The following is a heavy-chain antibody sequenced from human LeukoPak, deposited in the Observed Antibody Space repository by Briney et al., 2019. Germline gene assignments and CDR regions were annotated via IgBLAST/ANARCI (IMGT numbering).Heavy chain of an antibody. Sequence: GGSLRLSCAVSGFTFSSYAMSWVRHAPGEGLAWVSTISGRVDRTYYADSVKGRFTISRDNSRDTLYLEMNSLRAEDTVVYYCAKHQHIYCDSLMDNWGQGTTVTVSS. CDR3: AKHQHIYCDSLMDN. V-gene: IGHV3-23*01. D-gene: IGHD4-17*01. CDR2: ISGRVDRT. CDR1: GFTFSSYA. J-gene: IGHJ6*02.